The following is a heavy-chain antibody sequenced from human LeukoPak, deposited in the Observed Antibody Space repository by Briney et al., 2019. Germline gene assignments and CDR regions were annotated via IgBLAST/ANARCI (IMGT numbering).Heavy chain of an antibody. D-gene: IGHD3-9*01. V-gene: IGHV3-23*01. J-gene: IGHJ5*02. CDR2: ISGSGGST. CDR3: AKDGRYFDWLFSNWFDP. CDR1: GFTFSSYA. Sequence: GGSLRLSCAASGFTFSSYAMSWVRQAPGKGLEWVSAISGSGGSTYYADSAKGRFTISRDNSKNTLYLQMNSLRAEDTAVYYCAKDGRYFDWLFSNWFDPWGQGTLVTVSS.